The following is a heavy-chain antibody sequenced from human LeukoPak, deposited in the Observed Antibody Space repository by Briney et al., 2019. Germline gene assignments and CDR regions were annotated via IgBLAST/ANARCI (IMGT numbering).Heavy chain of an antibody. Sequence: GRSLRLSCAASGFTFDDYAMHWVRQAPGKGLEWVSGISWNSGSIGYADSVKGRFTISRDNAKNSLYLQMNSLRAEDTALYYCAKELYCSSTSCPQSGSGMDVWGQGTTVTVSS. CDR3: AKELYCSSTSCPQSGSGMDV. CDR2: ISWNSGSI. D-gene: IGHD2-2*01. V-gene: IGHV3-9*01. CDR1: GFTFDDYA. J-gene: IGHJ6*02.